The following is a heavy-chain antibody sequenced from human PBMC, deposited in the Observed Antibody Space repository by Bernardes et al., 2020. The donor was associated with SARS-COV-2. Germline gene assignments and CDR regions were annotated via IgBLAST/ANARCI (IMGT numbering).Heavy chain of an antibody. V-gene: IGHV3-15*01. J-gene: IGHJ4*02. Sequence: GGSLRLSCAASGFTFSNAWMSWVRQAPGKGLEWVGRIKRKSDDGTIEYGAPVKGRFTISRDDSQNTLYLQMNSLKAEDTAVYFCATDHELRMWGQGTLVTVSS. CDR3: ATDHELRM. CDR2: IKRKSDDGTI. CDR1: GFTFSNAW. D-gene: IGHD1-26*01.